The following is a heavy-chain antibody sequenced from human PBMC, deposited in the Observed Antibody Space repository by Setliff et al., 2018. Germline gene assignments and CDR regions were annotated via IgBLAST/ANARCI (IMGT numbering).Heavy chain of an antibody. V-gene: IGHV4-59*08. CDR2: AHQSGTT. J-gene: IGHJ4*02. CDR3: ARQPTGTYQWTFDS. Sequence: SETLSLTCAVYGGSFSNYYWGWIRQAPGKGLEWIGTAHQSGTTFYNPSLKGRVTMSVDTSKSQFSLKLNSVTATDTAVYYCARQPTGTYQWTFDSWGQGTLVTVSS. D-gene: IGHD1-26*01. CDR1: GGSFSNYY.